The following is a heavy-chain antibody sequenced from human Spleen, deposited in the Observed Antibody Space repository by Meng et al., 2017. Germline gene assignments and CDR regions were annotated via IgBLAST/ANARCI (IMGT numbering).Heavy chain of an antibody. CDR3: ARGPTTMAHDFDY. Sequence: SETLSLTCAVYGGSFSGYYWSWIRQPPGKGLEWIGEINHSGSTNYNPSLKSRVTISVDTSKNQFSLKLSSVTAADSAVYYCARGPTTMAHDFDYWGQGNLVTGAS. D-gene: IGHD4-11*01. V-gene: IGHV4-34*01. CDR1: GGSFSGYY. J-gene: IGHJ4*02. CDR2: INHSGST.